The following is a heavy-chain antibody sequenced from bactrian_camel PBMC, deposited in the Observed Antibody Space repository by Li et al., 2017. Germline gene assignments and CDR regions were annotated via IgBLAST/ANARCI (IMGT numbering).Heavy chain of an antibody. CDR1: AYTDCNYA. D-gene: IGHD1*01. CDR2: VDPSGGT. J-gene: IGHJ4*01. Sequence: HVQLVESGGGSVQAGGSLRLSCRVSAYTDCNYAMSWYRQAPGKEREFVSEVDPSGGTRYTDSVKGRFTISKDNAKNTLYLQMNSLKPEDTAVYYCAADPQIWIGYANWRVYYWGQGTQVTVSS. CDR3: AADPQIWIGYANWRVYY. V-gene: IGHV3S55*01.